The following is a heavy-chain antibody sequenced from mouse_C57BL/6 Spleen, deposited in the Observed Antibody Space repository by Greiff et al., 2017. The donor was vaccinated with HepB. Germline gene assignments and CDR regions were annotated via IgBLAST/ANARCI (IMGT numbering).Heavy chain of an antibody. Sequence: EVQLQQSGPVLVKPGASVKMSCKASGYTFTDYYMNWVKQSHGKSLEWIGVINPYNGGTSYNQKFKGKATLTVDKSSSTAYMELNSLTSEDSAVYYCARGGSSAWFAYWGQGTLVTVSA. CDR3: ARGGSSAWFAY. CDR2: INPYNGGT. D-gene: IGHD6-1*01. CDR1: GYTFTDYY. V-gene: IGHV1-19*01. J-gene: IGHJ3*01.